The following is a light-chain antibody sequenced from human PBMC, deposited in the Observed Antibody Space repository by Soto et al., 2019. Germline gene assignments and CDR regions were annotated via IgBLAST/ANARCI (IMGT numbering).Light chain of an antibody. CDR3: QQRSNWLT. V-gene: IGKV3-11*01. J-gene: IGKJ4*02. CDR1: QSVSSY. CDR2: DAS. Sequence: EIVLTQSPATLSLSPGERATLSCRARQSVSSYLACYQQKPGQAPRLLLYDASNTATGIPARFSGSGSGTDFTLTISSLEPEDFARYYCQQRSNWLTVGGGTKVEIK.